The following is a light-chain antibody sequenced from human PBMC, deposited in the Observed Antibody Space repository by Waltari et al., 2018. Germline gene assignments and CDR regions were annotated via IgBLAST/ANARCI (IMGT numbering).Light chain of an antibody. V-gene: IGKV4-1*01. CDR1: QSVLYSSTNKNY. Sequence: DIVMTQSPDSLAVSLGERATIDCTSSQSVLYSSTNKNYLAWYQQKPGQPRKLLIYWSSTRESGVPDRFSGSGSGTAFTLTISSLQAEDVAVYYCQQYYTTPLTFGGGTKVEIK. CDR3: QQYYTTPLT. J-gene: IGKJ4*01. CDR2: WSS.